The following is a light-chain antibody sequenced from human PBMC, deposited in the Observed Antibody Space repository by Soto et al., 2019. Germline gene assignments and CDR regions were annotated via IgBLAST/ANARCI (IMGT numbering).Light chain of an antibody. CDR1: QSVSSY. J-gene: IGKJ5*01. V-gene: IGKV3-11*01. Sequence: VLTQSPATLSLSPGERATLSCRASQSVSSYLAWYQQKPGQAPRLLIYDASNRATGIPARFSGSGSGTDFTLTISSLEPEDFAVYYCQQRSNWPPLTFGQGTRLEIK. CDR2: DAS. CDR3: QQRSNWPPLT.